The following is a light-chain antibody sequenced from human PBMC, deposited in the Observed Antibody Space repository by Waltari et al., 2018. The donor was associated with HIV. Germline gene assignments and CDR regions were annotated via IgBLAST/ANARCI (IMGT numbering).Light chain of an antibody. Sequence: SSELTQAPAVSVALGQTVRITCKGERLRSYYASWYQQKPGQAPVLVIYGKNNRPSGIPDRFSGSSSGNTASLTITGAQAEDEADYYCNSRDSSGNHLVFGGGTKLTVL. CDR3: NSRDSSGNHLV. V-gene: IGLV3-19*01. J-gene: IGLJ2*01. CDR1: RLRSYY. CDR2: GKN.